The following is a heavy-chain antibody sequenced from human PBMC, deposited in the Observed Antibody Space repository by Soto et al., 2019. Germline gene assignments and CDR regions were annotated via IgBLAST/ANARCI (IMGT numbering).Heavy chain of an antibody. D-gene: IGHD1-26*01. Sequence: SETLSLTSSVSGGSIRSSASSRAWTRPPPGKGLEWIGSIYYSGNTYYSPSLESRVTISVDTSKNQFSLRLSSVTAADTAVYYCARDSPRTVGPPNDALDIWGQGTTVT. CDR1: GGSIRSSASS. CDR3: ARDSPRTVGPPNDALDI. V-gene: IGHV4-39*02. J-gene: IGHJ3*02. CDR2: IYYSGNT.